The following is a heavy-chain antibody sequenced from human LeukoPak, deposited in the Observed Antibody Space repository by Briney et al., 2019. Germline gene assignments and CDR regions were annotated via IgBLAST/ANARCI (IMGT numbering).Heavy chain of an antibody. CDR3: AKAVGWLGAANYYYMDV. CDR1: GFTFSSYG. V-gene: IGHV3-23*01. Sequence: GGSLRLSCAASGFTFSSYGMSWVRQAPGKGLEWVSAISGSGGSTYYADSVKGRFTISRDNSKNTLYLQMNSLRAEDTAVYYCAKAVGWLGAANYYYMDVWGKGTTVTISS. J-gene: IGHJ6*03. D-gene: IGHD3-10*01. CDR2: ISGSGGST.